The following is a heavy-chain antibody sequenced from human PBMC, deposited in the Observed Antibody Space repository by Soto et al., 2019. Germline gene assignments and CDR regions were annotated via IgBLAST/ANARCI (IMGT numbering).Heavy chain of an antibody. CDR2: INPIFVTA. V-gene: IGHV1-69*01. Sequence: QVQLVQSGAEVKKPGSSVKVSCKASGGTFSSYAVNWVRQAPGQGLDGLGGINPIFVTANYAPRFQGRLTITADESTSTAYMELSSLRSEDTAVYYCAKDGRFNSWYPGIYWGQGTLVTVSS. D-gene: IGHD6-13*01. J-gene: IGHJ4*01. CDR3: AKDGRFNSWYPGIY. CDR1: GGTFSSYA.